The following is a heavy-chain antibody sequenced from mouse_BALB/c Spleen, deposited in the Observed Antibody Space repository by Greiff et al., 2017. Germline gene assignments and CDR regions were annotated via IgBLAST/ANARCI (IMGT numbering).Heavy chain of an antibody. D-gene: IGHD2-14*01. J-gene: IGHJ3*01. CDR3: ARGDYRYDAFAY. CDR2: ISYSGST. V-gene: IGHV3-8*02. CDR1: GDSITSGY. Sequence: EVHLVESGPSLVKPSQTLSLTCSVTGDSITSGYWNWIRKFPGNKLEYMGYISYSGSTYYNPSLKSRISITRDTSKNQYYLQLNSVTTEDTATYYCARGDYRYDAFAYWGQGTLVTVSA.